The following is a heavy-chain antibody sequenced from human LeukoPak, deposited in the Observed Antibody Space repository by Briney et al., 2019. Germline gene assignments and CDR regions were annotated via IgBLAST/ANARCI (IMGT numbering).Heavy chain of an antibody. Sequence: ASVKVSCKASGYTFTTYNINWVRQAPGQGLEWMGWISGYNGNTNYAQKLQGRVTMTRDTSTSTVYMELSSLRSEDTAVYYCARDSSGAAAGTGGFDYWGQGTLVTVSS. CDR3: ARDSSGAAAGTGGFDY. D-gene: IGHD6-13*01. CDR1: GYTFTTYN. V-gene: IGHV1-18*01. J-gene: IGHJ4*02. CDR2: ISGYNGNT.